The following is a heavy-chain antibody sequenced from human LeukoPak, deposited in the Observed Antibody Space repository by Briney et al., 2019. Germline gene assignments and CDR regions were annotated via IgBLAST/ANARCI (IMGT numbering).Heavy chain of an antibody. Sequence: KPSETLSFTCTVSGGSVSSGSYYWSWIRQPPGKGLEWIGYIYYSGSTNYNPSLKSRVTISVDTSKNQFSLKLSSVTAADTAVYYCARDTTPTGGDAFDIWGQGTMVTVSS. CDR1: GGSVSSGSYY. J-gene: IGHJ3*02. D-gene: IGHD1-14*01. V-gene: IGHV4-61*01. CDR2: IYYSGST. CDR3: ARDTTPTGGDAFDI.